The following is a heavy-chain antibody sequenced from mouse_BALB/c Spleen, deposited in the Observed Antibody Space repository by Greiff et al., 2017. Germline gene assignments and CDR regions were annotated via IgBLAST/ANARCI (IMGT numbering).Heavy chain of an antibody. V-gene: IGHV1-54*03. J-gene: IGHJ4*01. CDR3: ARGGREDAMDY. CDR2: INPGSGGT. CDR1: GYAFTNYL. D-gene: IGHD3-3*01. Sequence: QVQLQQSGAELVRPGTSVKVSCKASGYAFTNYLIEWVKQRPGQGLEWIGVINPGSGGTNYNEKFKGKATLTADKSSSTAYMQLSSLTSDDSAVYFCARGGREDAMDYWGQGTSVTVSS.